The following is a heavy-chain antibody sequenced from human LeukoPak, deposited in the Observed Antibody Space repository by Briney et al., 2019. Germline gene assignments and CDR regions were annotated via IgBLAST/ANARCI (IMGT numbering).Heavy chain of an antibody. CDR3: AKSWYDDY. D-gene: IGHD6-13*01. CDR2: ISDSGGST. Sequence: GGSLRLSCAASGFTFRTSAMTWVRQAPGKGLEWVSAISDSGGSTFYADSVEGRFTISRDNSKNTLYLQMNSLRAEDTAVYYCAKSWYDDYWGQGTLVTVSS. J-gene: IGHJ4*02. CDR1: GFTFRTSA. V-gene: IGHV3-23*01.